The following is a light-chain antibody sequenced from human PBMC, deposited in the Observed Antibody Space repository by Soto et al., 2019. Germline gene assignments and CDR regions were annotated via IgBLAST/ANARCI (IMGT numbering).Light chain of an antibody. CDR1: PSVTNY. CDR3: QQRNIWPPVT. Sequence: ELVLTQSASPLSLSAGDRATLSCRASPSVTNYLAWYQQKPRQPPRLLIYGAFNRAAGIPARLSGSGSGTDFTLTISSLEPEDSAVYYCQQRNIWPPVTFGQGTRWRL. CDR2: GAF. V-gene: IGKV3-11*01. J-gene: IGKJ5*01.